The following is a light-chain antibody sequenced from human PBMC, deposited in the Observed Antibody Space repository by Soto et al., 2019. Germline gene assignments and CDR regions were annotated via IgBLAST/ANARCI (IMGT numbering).Light chain of an antibody. J-gene: IGKJ1*01. CDR1: QFISTY. V-gene: IGKV1-6*01. Sequence: IQMTQPPSSLSASVGDTVTITCRPSQFISTYLNWYQQKPGKAPKLLIYAASSLQSGVPSRFSGSGSGTDFTLTISSLQPEDFATYYCLQDYNYPRTFGQGTKVDIK. CDR3: LQDYNYPRT. CDR2: AAS.